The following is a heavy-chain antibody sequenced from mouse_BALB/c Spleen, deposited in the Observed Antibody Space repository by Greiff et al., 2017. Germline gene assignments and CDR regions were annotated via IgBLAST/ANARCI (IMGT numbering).Heavy chain of an antibody. D-gene: IGHD2-3*01. CDR3: ARWEMASMDY. CDR2: INPSTGYT. V-gene: IGHV1-7*01. CDR1: GYTFTSFW. Sequence: VQLQQSGAELAKPGASVKLSCKPSGYTFTSFWMLWVKQRPGQGLEWIGYINPSTGYTEYNQKFKDKATLTADKSSSTTYMQQSSLTSEDSAVYYCARWEMASMDYWGQGTSVTVSS. J-gene: IGHJ4*01.